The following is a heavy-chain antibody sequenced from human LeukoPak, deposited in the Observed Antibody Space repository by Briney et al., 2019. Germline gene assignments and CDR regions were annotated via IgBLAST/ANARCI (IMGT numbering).Heavy chain of an antibody. CDR3: ARHDYGDYKGLDY. CDR2: IYYSGST. V-gene: IGHV4-59*01. CDR1: GSSISSYY. D-gene: IGHD4-17*01. J-gene: IGHJ4*02. Sequence: KPSETLSLTCTVSGSSISSYYWSWIRQPPGKGLEWIGYIYYSGSTNYNPSPKSRVTILVDTSKNQFSLKLSSVTAADTAVYYCARHDYGDYKGLDYRGQGTLVTVSS.